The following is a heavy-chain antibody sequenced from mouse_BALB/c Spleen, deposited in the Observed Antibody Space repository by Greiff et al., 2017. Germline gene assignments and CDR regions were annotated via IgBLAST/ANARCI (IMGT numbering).Heavy chain of an antibody. CDR3: ARGGGYYWYFDV. D-gene: IGHD2-2*01. CDR1: GYSITSDYA. CDR2: ISYSGST. J-gene: IGHJ1*01. Sequence: EVKLQESGPGLVKPSQSLSLTCTVTGYSITSDYAWNWIRQFPGNKLEWMGYISYSGSTSYNPSLKSRISITRDTSKNQFFLQLNSVTTEDTATYYCARGGGYYWYFDVWGAGTTVTVSS. V-gene: IGHV3-2*02.